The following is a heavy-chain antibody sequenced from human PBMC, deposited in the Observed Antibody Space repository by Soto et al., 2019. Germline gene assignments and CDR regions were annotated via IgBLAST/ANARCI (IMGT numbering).Heavy chain of an antibody. CDR3: ARDLSWIFRIIGPIDD. Sequence: QAQLEESGGGVVQPGMSLRLSCAASGFTFSSYAMHWVRQAPGKGLEWVAVISYDGSNKYYADSVKGRFTISRDNYKNTLYLQMKSLRTEDTAVYFCARDLSWIFRIIGPIDDWGQGSLVTVSP. J-gene: IGHJ4*02. CDR2: ISYDGSNK. CDR1: GFTFSSYA. V-gene: IGHV3-30*04. D-gene: IGHD3-3*01.